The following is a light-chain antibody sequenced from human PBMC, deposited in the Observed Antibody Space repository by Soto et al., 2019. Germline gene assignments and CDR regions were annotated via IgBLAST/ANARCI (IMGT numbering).Light chain of an antibody. V-gene: IGLV2-8*01. Sequence: QSALTQPHSVPGSPGQSVTISCTGTSSDVGGYNYVSWYQQHPGKAPKLMIYEVSKRPSGVPDRFSGSKSGNTASLTVSGLQAEDEADYYCSSYAGSNNFVFGTGTKVTVL. CDR3: SSYAGSNNFV. CDR1: SSDVGGYNY. J-gene: IGLJ1*01. CDR2: EVS.